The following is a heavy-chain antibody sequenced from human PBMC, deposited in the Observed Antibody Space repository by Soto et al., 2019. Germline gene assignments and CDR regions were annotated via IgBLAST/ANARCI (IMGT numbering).Heavy chain of an antibody. J-gene: IGHJ4*02. V-gene: IGHV4-30-4*02. CDR2: IYYSGST. Sequence: PSETLSLTCTVSGGSISSGDYYWSWIRQPPGKGLEWIGYIYYSGSTYYNPSLKSRVTISVDTSASTAYMELSSLRSEDTAVYYCARDKITGILDYWGQGTLVTVSS. CDR1: GGSISSGDYY. D-gene: IGHD1-20*01. CDR3: ARDKITGILDY.